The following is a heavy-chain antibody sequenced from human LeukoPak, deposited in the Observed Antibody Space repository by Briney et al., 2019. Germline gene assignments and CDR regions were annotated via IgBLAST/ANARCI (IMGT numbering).Heavy chain of an antibody. CDR3: AKAVSSSWYFDY. D-gene: IGHD6-13*01. CDR2: IRYDGSNK. CDR1: GFTFSSYG. J-gene: IGHJ4*02. Sequence: GGSLRLSCAASGFTFSSYGMHWVRQAPGKGLEWVAFIRYDGSNKYYADSVKGRFTISRDNSKNTLYLQMNSLRAEDTAVCYCAKAVSSSWYFDYWGQGTLVTVSS. V-gene: IGHV3-30*02.